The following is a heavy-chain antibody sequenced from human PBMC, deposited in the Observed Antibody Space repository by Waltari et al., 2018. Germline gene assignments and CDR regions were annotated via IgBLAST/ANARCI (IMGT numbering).Heavy chain of an antibody. CDR2: INPNSGGT. V-gene: IGHV1-2*02. CDR1: GYTFTGYY. Sequence: QVQLVQSGAEVKKPGASVKVSCKASGYTFTGYYMHWVRQAPGQGLEWMGWINPNSGGTNNAQKFQDRVTMTRDTSISTAYTALSRLRSDDTAVYYCAREDPVVKFAFDIWCPGTMVTVSS. CDR3: AREDPVVKFAFDI. J-gene: IGHJ3*02. D-gene: IGHD3-22*01.